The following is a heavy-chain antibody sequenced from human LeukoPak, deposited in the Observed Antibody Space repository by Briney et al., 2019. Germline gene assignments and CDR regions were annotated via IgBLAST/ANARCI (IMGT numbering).Heavy chain of an antibody. CDR3: PRDPPRRDGYSFDY. Sequence: GGSLRLACAASGSTFSDYYMSWIRHAPGKGLEWVSYISSSGGTIYYADSVKGRFTISRDNAKNSLYLQMNSLRAEDTAVYYCPRDPPRRDGYSFDYWGQGTLVTVSS. CDR2: ISSSGGTI. V-gene: IGHV3-11*01. D-gene: IGHD5-24*01. J-gene: IGHJ4*02. CDR1: GSTFSDYY.